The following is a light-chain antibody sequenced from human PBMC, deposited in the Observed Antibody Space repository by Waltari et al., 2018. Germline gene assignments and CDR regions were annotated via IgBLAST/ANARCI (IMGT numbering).Light chain of an antibody. CDR2: KVS. CDR1: QSLVHSDGNTY. Sequence: VVMTQSPLSLPGTLGQPASISCRSSQSLVHSDGNTYLEWFQQRPGQSPRRLIYKVSNRDSGVPDRFSGSGSGTDFTLKISRVEAEDVGLYYCLHATFWPWTFGQGTKVEI. J-gene: IGKJ1*01. V-gene: IGKV2-30*02. CDR3: LHATFWPWT.